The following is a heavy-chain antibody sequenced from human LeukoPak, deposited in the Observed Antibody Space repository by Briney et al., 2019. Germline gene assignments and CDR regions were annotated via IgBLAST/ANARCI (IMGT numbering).Heavy chain of an antibody. CDR3: ASSPYSSSDPGWFDP. Sequence: PGRSLRLSCAASGSTFDDYAMHWVRQAPGKGLEWVSGISWNSGSIGYADSVKGRFTISRDNAKNSLYLQMNSLRAEDTAVYYCASSPYSSSDPGWFDPWGQGTLVTVSS. CDR1: GSTFDDYA. J-gene: IGHJ5*02. V-gene: IGHV3-9*01. D-gene: IGHD6-6*01. CDR2: ISWNSGSI.